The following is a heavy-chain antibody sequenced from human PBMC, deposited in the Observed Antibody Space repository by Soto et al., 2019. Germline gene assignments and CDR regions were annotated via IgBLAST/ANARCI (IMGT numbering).Heavy chain of an antibody. V-gene: IGHV4-59*08. Sequence: QVQLQESGPGLVKPSETLSLTCTVSGGSISGYYWNWIRQSPGKGLEWIGHIHYSGTTDYNPSLNSRVIXXLXTXXKQFSLKLDSVTAADTAVYYCVRHNGLCAYDWLDPWGQGTLVTVSS. CDR3: VRHNGLCAYDWLDP. CDR1: GGSISGYY. CDR2: IHYSGTT. D-gene: IGHD2-21*01. J-gene: IGHJ5*02.